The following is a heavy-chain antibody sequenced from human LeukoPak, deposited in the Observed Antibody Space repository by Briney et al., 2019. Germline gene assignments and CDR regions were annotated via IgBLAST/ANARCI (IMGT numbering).Heavy chain of an antibody. J-gene: IGHJ4*02. D-gene: IGHD6-19*01. Sequence: SVKVSCKASGYTFTGYYMHWVRQAPGQGLEWMGGIIPIFGTTNYAQKFQGRVTITTDESTSTAYMELSSLRSEDTAVYYCSSQVAGMDYWGQGTLVTVSS. V-gene: IGHV1-69*05. CDR1: GYTFTGYY. CDR2: IIPIFGTT. CDR3: SSQVAGMDY.